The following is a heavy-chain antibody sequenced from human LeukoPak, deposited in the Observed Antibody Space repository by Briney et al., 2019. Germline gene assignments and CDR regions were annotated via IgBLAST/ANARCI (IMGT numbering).Heavy chain of an antibody. CDR1: GLTLEDYG. D-gene: IGHD6-13*01. CDR3: ARTIAAAGTYYYYGMDV. J-gene: IGHJ6*02. Sequence: GGSLKLSCAASGLTLEDYGMSWVRQAPGKGLEGVSGINWNGGSTGYADSVKGRFTISRDNAKNSLYLQMNSLRAEDTALYHCARTIAAAGTYYYYGMDVWGQGTTVTVSS. CDR2: INWNGGST. V-gene: IGHV3-20*01.